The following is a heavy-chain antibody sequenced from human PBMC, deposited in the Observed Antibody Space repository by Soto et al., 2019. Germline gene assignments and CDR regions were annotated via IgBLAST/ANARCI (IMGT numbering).Heavy chain of an antibody. V-gene: IGHV3-30*18. D-gene: IGHD6-19*01. CDR3: AKGGRQWLVTSDFNY. CDR2: VSHDGRNT. CDR1: GFTFSDYA. Sequence: VQLVESGGGVVQPGRSLRLSCAASGFTFSDYAMHWVRQAPGKGLEWVAVVSHDGRNTHSADSVKGRFTISRDSSKNTVSLEMTSLTAEDTAVYYCAKGGRQWLVTSDFNYWGQGALVTVSS. J-gene: IGHJ4*02.